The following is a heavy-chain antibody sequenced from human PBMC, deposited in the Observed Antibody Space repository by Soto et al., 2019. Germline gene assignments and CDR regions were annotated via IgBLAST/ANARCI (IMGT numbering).Heavy chain of an antibody. D-gene: IGHD3-10*01. CDR3: ARKVTMVRGVTWFDP. CDR2: IYYSGST. J-gene: IGHJ5*02. V-gene: IGHV4-59*11. Sequence: SETLSLTCTVSGGSISSHYWSWIRQPPGKGLEWIGYIYYSGSTNYNPSLKSRVTISVDTSKNQFSLKLSSVTAADTAVYYCARKVTMVRGVTWFDPWGQGTLVTVSS. CDR1: GGSISSHY.